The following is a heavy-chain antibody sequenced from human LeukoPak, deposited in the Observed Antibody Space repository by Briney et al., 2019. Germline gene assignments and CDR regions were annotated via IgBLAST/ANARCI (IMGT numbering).Heavy chain of an antibody. Sequence: SGNPAWNAAAHIFTGDYMDWVRQADEQGLEWKGWMNPNSSNTIYAHTIQGRVTMTRNISITTDYMELTDLSSEDTAVYYCARVTAAGTWTFDIWGQGTTVTVSS. CDR3: ARVTAAGTWTFDI. CDR2: MNPNSSNT. J-gene: IGHJ3*02. D-gene: IGHD6-13*01. CDR1: AHIFTGDY. V-gene: IGHV1-8*02.